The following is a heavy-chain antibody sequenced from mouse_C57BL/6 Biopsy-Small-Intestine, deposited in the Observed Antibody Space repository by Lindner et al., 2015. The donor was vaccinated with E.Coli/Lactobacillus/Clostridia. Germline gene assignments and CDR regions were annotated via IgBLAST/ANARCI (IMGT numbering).Heavy chain of an antibody. CDR2: IRSGSNTI. CDR3: ARPDDGDHVSYWYFDV. D-gene: IGHD2-13*01. CDR1: GFTFSDYG. J-gene: IGHJ1*03. V-gene: IGHV5-17*01. Sequence: VQLQESGGGLVKPGGSLKLSCAASGFTFSDYGMHWVRQAPEKGLEWVAYIRSGSNTIYYADTVKGRFTISRDNAKNTLFLQMTSLRSEDTAMYYCARPDDGDHVSYWYFDVWGTGTTVTVSS.